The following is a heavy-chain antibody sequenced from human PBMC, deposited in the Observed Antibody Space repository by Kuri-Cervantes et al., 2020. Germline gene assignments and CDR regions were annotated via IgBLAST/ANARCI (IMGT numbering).Heavy chain of an antibody. J-gene: IGHJ4*02. Sequence: LSLTCAASGFTFDDYTMHWVRQSPGKGLEWVSGITWNSDTIDYADSVKGRFTISRDNAKNSLYLQMNSLRTEDTALYYCAKGVPYSSSWFDYWGQGTLVTVSS. D-gene: IGHD6-13*01. CDR1: GFTFDDYT. CDR2: ITWNSDTI. CDR3: AKGVPYSSSWFDY. V-gene: IGHV3-9*01.